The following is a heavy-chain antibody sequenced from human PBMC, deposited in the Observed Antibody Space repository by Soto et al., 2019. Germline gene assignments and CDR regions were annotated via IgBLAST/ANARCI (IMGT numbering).Heavy chain of an antibody. V-gene: IGHV1-8*01. D-gene: IGHD4-4*01. CDR3: ASVEAGFMTTVTWEYMDV. CDR2: MNPKNGDT. J-gene: IGHJ6*03. CDR1: GYTFTSYD. Sequence: QVQLVQSGAEVKRPGASVRVSCKASGYTFTSYDINWVRQATGQGLEWMGWMNPKNGDTGYAKKFQGRVTTTRNASISTAYMELSSLRSEDTAVYYCASVEAGFMTTVTWEYMDVCGKGTTVTVS.